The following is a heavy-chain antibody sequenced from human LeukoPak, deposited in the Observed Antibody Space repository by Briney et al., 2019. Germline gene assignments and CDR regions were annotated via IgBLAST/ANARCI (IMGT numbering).Heavy chain of an antibody. Sequence: SETLSLTCTVSGYSISSGYYWGWIRQPPGKGLEWIGSIYHSGSTYYKSSLKSRVTISVDTSKNQFPLKLSSVTAADTAVYYCARVRSGSGKYFDLWGRGTLVTVSS. CDR1: GYSISSGYY. V-gene: IGHV4-38-2*02. CDR3: ARVRSGSGKYFDL. D-gene: IGHD3-10*01. J-gene: IGHJ2*01. CDR2: IYHSGST.